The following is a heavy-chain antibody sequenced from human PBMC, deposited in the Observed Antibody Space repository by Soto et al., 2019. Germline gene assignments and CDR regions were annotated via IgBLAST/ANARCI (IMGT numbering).Heavy chain of an antibody. CDR2: IWYDGSNK. V-gene: IGHV3-33*01. CDR3: ARESPYDILTGRYYYYCMYV. D-gene: IGHD3-9*01. J-gene: IGHJ6*02. Sequence: QVQLVESGGGVVQPGRSLRLSCAASGFTFSSYGMHWVRQATGKGLEWVAVIWYDGSNKYYADSVKGRFTISRDNSKNTLYLQMNSLRAEDTAVYYCARESPYDILTGRYYYYCMYVWGQGTTVTVSS. CDR1: GFTFSSYG.